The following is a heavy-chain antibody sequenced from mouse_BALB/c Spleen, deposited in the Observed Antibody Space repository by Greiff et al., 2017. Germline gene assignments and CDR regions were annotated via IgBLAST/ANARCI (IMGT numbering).Heavy chain of an antibody. D-gene: IGHD1-2*01. V-gene: IGHV7-1*02. J-gene: IGHJ4*01. CDR2: SRNKANDYTT. CDR3: ARDGGFITTATAMDY. CDR1: GFTFSDFY. Sequence: EVNVVESGGGLVQPGGSLRLSCATSGFTFSDFYMEWVRQPPGKRLEWIAASRNKANDYTTEYSASVKGRFIVSRDTSQSILYLQMNALRAEDTAIYYCARDGGFITTATAMDYWGQGTSVTVSS.